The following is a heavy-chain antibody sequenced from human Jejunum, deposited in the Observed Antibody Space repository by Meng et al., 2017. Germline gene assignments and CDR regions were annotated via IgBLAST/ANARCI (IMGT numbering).Heavy chain of an antibody. D-gene: IGHD4-11*01. CDR1: GGSISDYY. V-gene: IGHV4-34*01. J-gene: IGHJ4*02. Sequence: QVKLQQWGAGLLKLSETLSLPCAVYGGSISDYYWTWIRQPPGKGLEWIGEINDSGSTNYNPSLKSRVTISVDTSKSQFYLMVSSVTAADTAVYYCARGNEYSNYGADFWGQGTLVTVSS. CDR2: INDSGST. CDR3: ARGNEYSNYGADF.